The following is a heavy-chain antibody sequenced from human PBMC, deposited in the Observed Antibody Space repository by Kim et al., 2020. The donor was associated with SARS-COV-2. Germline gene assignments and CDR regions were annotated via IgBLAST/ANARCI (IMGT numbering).Heavy chain of an antibody. D-gene: IGHD3-10*01. CDR3: ARDGSFGELSSYYGMDV. CDR2: ISSSGSTI. V-gene: IGHV3-11*01. Sequence: GGSLRLSCAASGFTFSDYYMSWIRQAPGKGLEWVSYISSSGSTIYYADSVKGRFTISRDNAKNSLYLQMNSLRAEDTAVYYCARDGSFGELSSYYGMDVWGQGTTVTVSS. J-gene: IGHJ6*02. CDR1: GFTFSDYY.